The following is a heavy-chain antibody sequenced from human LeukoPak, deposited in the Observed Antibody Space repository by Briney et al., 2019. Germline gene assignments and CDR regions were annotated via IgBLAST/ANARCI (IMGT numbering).Heavy chain of an antibody. D-gene: IGHD2-21*01. Sequence: GGSLRLSCAASGFTVSSNYMSWVRQAPGKGLEWVSVIYSGGSTYYADSVKGRFTISRDNAKNSLSLQMNTLRAEDTAVYYCARVRDAYNYFDYWGQGTLVTVSS. CDR3: ARVRDAYNYFDY. CDR2: IYSGGST. J-gene: IGHJ4*02. V-gene: IGHV3-53*01. CDR1: GFTVSSNY.